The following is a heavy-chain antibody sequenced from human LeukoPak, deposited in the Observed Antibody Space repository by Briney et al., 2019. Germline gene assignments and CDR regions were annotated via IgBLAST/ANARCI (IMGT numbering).Heavy chain of an antibody. J-gene: IGHJ4*02. D-gene: IGHD1-14*01. CDR1: GFTFSSYS. CDR3: ARDREHNLDY. V-gene: IGHV3-21*04. Sequence: GGSLRLSCAASGFTFSSYSMNWVRQAPGKGLEWVSSISSSSGYIYYADSVKGRFTISRDNAKNSLYLQMNSLRAEDTALYYCARDREHNLDYWGQGTLVTVSS. CDR2: ISSSSGYI.